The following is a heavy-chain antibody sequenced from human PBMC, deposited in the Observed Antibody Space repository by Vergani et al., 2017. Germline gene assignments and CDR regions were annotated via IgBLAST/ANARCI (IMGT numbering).Heavy chain of an antibody. D-gene: IGHD3-22*01. CDR1: GFTFSDYY. CDR2: ISSSGSTI. CDR3: AEDNDYDSSGYYYDIYYYGMDV. Sequence: QVQLVESGGGLVKPGGSLRLSCAASGFTFSDYYMSWIRQAPGKGLEWVSYISSSGSTIYYADSVKGRFTISRDNAKISLYMQMNSLRAEDTAVYYCAEDNDYDSSGYYYDIYYYGMDVWGQGTTVTVSS. V-gene: IGHV3-11*01. J-gene: IGHJ6*02.